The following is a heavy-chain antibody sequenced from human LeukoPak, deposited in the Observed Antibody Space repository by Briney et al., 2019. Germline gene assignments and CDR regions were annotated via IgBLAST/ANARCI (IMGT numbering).Heavy chain of an antibody. V-gene: IGHV4-59*01. CDR1: GGSISSYY. Sequence: SETLSLTCTVSGGSISSYYWSWIRQPPGKGLEWIGYIYYSGSTNYNPSLKSRVTISVDTSKNQFSLKLSSVTAADTAVYYCARVLAFRREGRRRERWFDPWGQGTLVTVSS. J-gene: IGHJ5*02. D-gene: IGHD1-1*01. CDR2: IYYSGST. CDR3: ARVLAFRREGRRRERWFDP.